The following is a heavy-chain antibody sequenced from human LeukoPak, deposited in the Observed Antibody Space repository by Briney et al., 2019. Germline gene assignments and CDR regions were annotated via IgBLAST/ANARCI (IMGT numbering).Heavy chain of an antibody. CDR1: GGSISSYY. CDR2: IYYSGST. D-gene: IGHD5-12*01. CDR3: ARNIVATRGAFDI. V-gene: IGHV4-59*01. Sequence: SETLSLTCTVSGGSISSYYWSWIRQPPGKGLEWIGYIYYSGSTNYNPSLKSRVTISVDTSKNQFSLKLSSVTAADTAVYYCARNIVATRGAFDIWGQGTMVTVSS. J-gene: IGHJ3*02.